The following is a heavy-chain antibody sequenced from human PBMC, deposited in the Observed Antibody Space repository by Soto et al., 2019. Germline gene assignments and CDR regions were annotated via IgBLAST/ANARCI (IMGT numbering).Heavy chain of an antibody. CDR2: FDPEDGET. V-gene: IGHV1-24*01. CDR1: GYTLTELS. Sequence: ASVKVSCKVSGYTLTELSMHWVRQAPGKGLEWMGGFDPEDGETIYAQKFQGRVTMTEDTSTDTAYMELSSLRSEDTAVYYCATGEPITIFGVVKYYYGMDVWGQGTTVTVSS. CDR3: ATGEPITIFGVVKYYYGMDV. D-gene: IGHD3-3*01. J-gene: IGHJ6*02.